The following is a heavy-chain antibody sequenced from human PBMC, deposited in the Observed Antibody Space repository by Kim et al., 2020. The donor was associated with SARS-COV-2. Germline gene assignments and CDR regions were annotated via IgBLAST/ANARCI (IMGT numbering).Heavy chain of an antibody. V-gene: IGHV3-33*01. CDR3: ARGWLRSNFDY. Sequence: FYADSVKGRVTISRDNSKNTLHLLMNSLRVDDTAVYYCARGWLRSNFDYWGQGTPVTVSS. D-gene: IGHD5-12*01. J-gene: IGHJ4*02.